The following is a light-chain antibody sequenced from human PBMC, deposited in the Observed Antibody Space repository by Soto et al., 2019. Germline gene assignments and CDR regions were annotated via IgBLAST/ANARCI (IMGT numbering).Light chain of an antibody. CDR2: STN. CDR1: SSNIGSNA. CDR3: AVWDDSLNGPV. V-gene: IGLV1-44*01. Sequence: QSVLTQPPSASGTPGQRVTLSCSGSSSNIGSNAVNWYQQLPGTAPKLLIYSTNQRPSGVPDRFSGSKSGTSASLAISGLHSEDEADYYCAVWDDSLNGPVFGGGTKLTVL. J-gene: IGLJ2*01.